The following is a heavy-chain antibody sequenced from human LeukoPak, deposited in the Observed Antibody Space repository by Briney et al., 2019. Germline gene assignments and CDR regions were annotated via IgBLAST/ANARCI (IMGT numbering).Heavy chain of an antibody. J-gene: IGHJ4*02. CDR2: IYCSGST. V-gene: IGHV4-4*08. CDR3: ASWGATHHYFDS. CDR1: GGSISSYY. D-gene: IGHD1-26*01. Sequence: SETLSLTCTVSGGSISSYYWSWIRQPPGKGLEWIGYIYCSGSTYYNPSLKSRVTIPVDTSKNQFSLKLSSVTAADTAVYYCASWGATHHYFDSWGRGTLVTVSS.